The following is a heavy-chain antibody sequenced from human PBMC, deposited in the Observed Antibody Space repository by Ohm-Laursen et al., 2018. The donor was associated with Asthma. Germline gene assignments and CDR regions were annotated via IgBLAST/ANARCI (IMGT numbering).Heavy chain of an antibody. CDR1: GDPISDTYT. CDR3: ASYCTNGVCNIGATDY. V-gene: IGHV4-39*01. CDR2: ISYSGTP. D-gene: IGHD2-8*01. Sequence: GTLSLTCTVSGDPISDTYTWGWVRQPPGKGLEYIGTISYSGTPYDNPSLRSRFTISVDTSKNQFSLKLSSVTAADTAVYYCASYCTNGVCNIGATDYWGQGTLVTVSS. J-gene: IGHJ4*02.